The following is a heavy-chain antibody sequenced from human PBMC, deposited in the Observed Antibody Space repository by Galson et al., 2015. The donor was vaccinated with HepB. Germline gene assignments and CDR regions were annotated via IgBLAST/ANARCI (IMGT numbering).Heavy chain of an antibody. D-gene: IGHD1-26*01. J-gene: IGHJ3*02. V-gene: IGHV5-51*01. CDR1: GYSFTNYW. Sequence: QSGAEVKKPGESLKISCKASGYSFTNYWVAWVRQLPGKGLGWMGMVFPGDSDTRYGPAFQGQVTVSADKSIATAYLQWSSLKASDTAIYYCARNIVGPADHDAFDIWSQGTMVTVSS. CDR2: VFPGDSDT. CDR3: ARNIVGPADHDAFDI.